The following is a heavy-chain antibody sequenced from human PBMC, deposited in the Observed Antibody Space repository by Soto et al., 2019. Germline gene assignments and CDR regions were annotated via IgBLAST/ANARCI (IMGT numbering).Heavy chain of an antibody. J-gene: IGHJ4*02. CDR2: IYSGGST. CDR3: AREALSYSRLSSGKAPKGGVPDY. D-gene: IGHD6-13*01. Sequence: EVQLVESGGGLVQPGGSLRLSCAASGFTVSSNYMSWVRQAPGKGLEWVSVIYSGGSTYYADSVKGRFTISRDNSKHTLYLQMNSLRAEATAGYYCAREALSYSRLSSGKAPKGGVPDYWGQGTLVTVSS. V-gene: IGHV3-66*01. CDR1: GFTVSSNY.